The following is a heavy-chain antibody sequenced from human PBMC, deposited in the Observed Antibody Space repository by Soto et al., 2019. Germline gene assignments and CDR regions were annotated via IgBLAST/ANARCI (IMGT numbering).Heavy chain of an antibody. D-gene: IGHD3-10*01. CDR1: GGSFSGYY. V-gene: IGHV4-34*01. CDR3: ARGGIHGSKYYYGMDV. Sequence: SETLSLTCAVYGGSFSGYYWSWIRQPPGKVLEWIGEINHSGSTNYNPSLKSRVTISVDTSKNQFSLKLRSVTAADTAVYYCARGGIHGSKYYYGMDVWGQRTTVT. CDR2: INHSGST. J-gene: IGHJ6*02.